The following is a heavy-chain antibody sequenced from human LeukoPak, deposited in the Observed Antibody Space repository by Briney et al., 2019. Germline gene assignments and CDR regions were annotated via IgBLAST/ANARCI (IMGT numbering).Heavy chain of an antibody. CDR1: GFTFTNYA. D-gene: IGHD3-10*01. CDR2: ISGSDDST. J-gene: IGHJ4*02. Sequence: GGSLRLSCAASGFTFTNYAMTWVRQAPGKGLEWISTISGSDDSTYYADSVKGRFTISRDNSKNTLYLQMNSLRAEDTAVYYCAKVVKEMVRGVGDFDYWGQGTLVTVSS. V-gene: IGHV3-23*01. CDR3: AKVVKEMVRGVGDFDY.